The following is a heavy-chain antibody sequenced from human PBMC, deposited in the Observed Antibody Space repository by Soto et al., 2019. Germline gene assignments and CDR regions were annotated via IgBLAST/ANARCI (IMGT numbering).Heavy chain of an antibody. Sequence: SETLSLTCTVSGGSISSGGYYWSWIRQHPGKGLEWIGYIYYSGSTYYNPSLKSRVTISVDTSKNQFSLKLSSVTAADTAVYYCARVGPGTTWVNWFDPWGQGTLVTVSS. CDR2: IYYSGST. J-gene: IGHJ5*02. D-gene: IGHD1-1*01. CDR1: GGSISSGGYY. V-gene: IGHV4-31*03. CDR3: ARVGPGTTWVNWFDP.